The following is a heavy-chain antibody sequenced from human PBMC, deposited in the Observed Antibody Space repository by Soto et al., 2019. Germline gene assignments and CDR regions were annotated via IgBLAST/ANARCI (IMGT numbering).Heavy chain of an antibody. D-gene: IGHD5-12*01. CDR3: AKGYYSGYDLAYFDY. CDR1: AFSFDDYA. V-gene: IGHV3-23*01. Sequence: EVQLLESGGGLVQPGGSMRLSCAASAFSFDDYAMTWVRQAAGKGLEWVSAISGSGDNTYYADSVKGRFTISRDNSKNTLYLQLNSLRAEDTALYYCAKGYYSGYDLAYFDYWGQGTLVTVSS. CDR2: ISGSGDNT. J-gene: IGHJ4*02.